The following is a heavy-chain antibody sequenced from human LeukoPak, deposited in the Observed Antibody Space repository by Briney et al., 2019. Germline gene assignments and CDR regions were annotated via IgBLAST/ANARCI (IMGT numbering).Heavy chain of an antibody. CDR3: AREGSGWCDGGNWFDP. Sequence: GGSLRLSCAASGFTFSRYWMSWVRQAPGKGLEEVANIKQDGSEKYYVDSVKGRFTISRDNAKNSLYLQMNRLRAEDTAVYYCAREGSGWCDGGNWFDPWGQGTLVTVSS. CDR1: GFTFSRYW. CDR2: IKQDGSEK. V-gene: IGHV3-7*03. J-gene: IGHJ5*02. D-gene: IGHD6-19*01.